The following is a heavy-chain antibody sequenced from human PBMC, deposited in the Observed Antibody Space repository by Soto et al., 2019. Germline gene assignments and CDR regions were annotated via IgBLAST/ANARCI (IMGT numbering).Heavy chain of an antibody. Sequence: RLSCAASGFTVSTNYMSWVRQAPGKGLDWGSVIYRNDKTYYADSVKGRFTISRDKSKNTLYLQMNSLTADDTAVYYCATGGLPEECSVSNIWGQGKMVTVSS. CDR1: GFTVSTNY. V-gene: IGHV3-66*01. CDR3: ATGGLPEECSVSNI. J-gene: IGHJ3*02. CDR2: IYRNDKT. D-gene: IGHD7-27*01.